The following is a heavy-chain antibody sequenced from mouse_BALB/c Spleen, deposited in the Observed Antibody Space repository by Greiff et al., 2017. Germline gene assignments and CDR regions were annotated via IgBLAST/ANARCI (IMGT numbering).Heavy chain of an antibody. CDR1: GFTFSDYG. D-gene: IGHD2-4*01. CDR2: ISNLAYSI. V-gene: IGHV5-15*02. CDR3: ARASTVITGWFAY. Sequence: EVKLMESGGGLVQPGGSRKLSCAASGFTFSDYGMAWVRQAPGKGPEWVAFISNLAYSIYYADTVTGRFTISRENAKNTLYLEMSSLRSEDTAMYYCARASTVITGWFAYWGQGTLVTVSA. J-gene: IGHJ3*01.